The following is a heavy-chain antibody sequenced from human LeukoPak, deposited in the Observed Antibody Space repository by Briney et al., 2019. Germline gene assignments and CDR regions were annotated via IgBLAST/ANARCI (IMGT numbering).Heavy chain of an antibody. D-gene: IGHD3-16*01. Sequence: ASVKVSCTASGYTFTSYAMNWVRQAPGQGLEWMGWINTNTGNPTYAQGFTGRFVFSLDTSVSTAYLQISSLKAEDTAVYYCALIPRGGTNYGMDVWGQGTTVTVSS. CDR1: GYTFTSYA. CDR3: ALIPRGGTNYGMDV. V-gene: IGHV7-4-1*02. J-gene: IGHJ6*02. CDR2: INTNTGNP.